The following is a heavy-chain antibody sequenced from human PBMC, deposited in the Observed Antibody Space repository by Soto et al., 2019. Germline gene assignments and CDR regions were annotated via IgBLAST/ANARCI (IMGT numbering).Heavy chain of an antibody. J-gene: IGHJ5*02. Sequence: GASVKVSCKASGYTFTSYGISWVRQAPGQGLEWMGWISAYNGNTNYAQKFQGRVTMTTNTSTSTAYMELSSLRSEDTAVYYCARVDEPPWGILTAVGFDPWGQGTLVTSPQ. CDR1: GYTFTSYG. V-gene: IGHV1-18*01. CDR2: ISAYNGNT. D-gene: IGHD3-9*01. CDR3: ARVDEPPWGILTAVGFDP.